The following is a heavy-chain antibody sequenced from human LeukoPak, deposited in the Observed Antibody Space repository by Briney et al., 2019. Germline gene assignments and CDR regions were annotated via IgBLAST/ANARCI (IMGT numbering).Heavy chain of an antibody. D-gene: IGHD3-22*01. V-gene: IGHV4-4*02. CDR2: INHSGST. J-gene: IGHJ5*02. Sequence: SGTLSLTCAVSGGSISTFNWWSWVSQPPGKGLEWIGEINHSGSTNYNPSLKSRVTISVDTSKNQFSLKLSSVTAADTAVYYCARGSPRQYYYDSSGYRSGWFDPWGQGTLVTVSS. CDR3: ARGSPRQYYYDSSGYRSGWFDP. CDR1: GGSISTFNW.